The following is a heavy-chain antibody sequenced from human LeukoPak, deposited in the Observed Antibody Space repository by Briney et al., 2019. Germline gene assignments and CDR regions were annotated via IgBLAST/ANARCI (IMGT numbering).Heavy chain of an antibody. CDR3: ARGGPYYGSGSSYYFDY. J-gene: IGHJ4*02. CDR2: IWYDGSNK. D-gene: IGHD3-10*01. CDR1: GFTFSSYG. Sequence: GGSLRLSCAASGFTFSSYGMHWVRQAPGKGLEWVAVIWYDGSNKYYADSVKGRFTISRDNSKNTLYLQVNSLRAEDTAVYYCARGGPYYGSGSSYYFDYWGPGTLVTVSS. V-gene: IGHV3-33*01.